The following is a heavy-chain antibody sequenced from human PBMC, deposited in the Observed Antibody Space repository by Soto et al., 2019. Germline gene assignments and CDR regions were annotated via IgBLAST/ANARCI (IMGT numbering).Heavy chain of an antibody. CDR3: ARDLGCGADCYSIYYYGMDV. CDR1: GYPFSNFG. V-gene: IGHV1-18*04. D-gene: IGHD2-21*02. Sequence: QVQLVQSGADVKKPGASVKVSCQASGYPFSNFGFSWVRQAPGQGLEWMGWISVDNGNTNYAQRLQERLTLTTDTSTTTAYMQLRSLRSDDTAVYYCARDLGCGADCYSIYYYGMDVWGQGTTVTVSS. CDR2: ISVDNGNT. J-gene: IGHJ6*02.